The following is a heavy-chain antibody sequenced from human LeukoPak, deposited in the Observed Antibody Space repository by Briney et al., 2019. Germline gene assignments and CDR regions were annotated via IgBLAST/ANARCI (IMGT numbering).Heavy chain of an antibody. CDR1: GGTFSSYA. V-gene: IGHV1-69*05. Sequence: ASVKVSCKASGGTFSSYAISWVRQAPGQGLEWMGGIIPIFGTANYAQKFQGRVTITTDESTSTAYMELSSLRSEDTVVYYCARGNTVTTSWFDPWGQGTLVTVSS. CDR3: ARGNTVTTSWFDP. CDR2: IIPIFGTA. D-gene: IGHD4-11*01. J-gene: IGHJ5*02.